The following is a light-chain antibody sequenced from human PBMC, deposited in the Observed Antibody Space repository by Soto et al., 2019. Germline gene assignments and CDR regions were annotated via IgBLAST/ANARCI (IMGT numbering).Light chain of an antibody. V-gene: IGKV3D-15*01. CDR3: QQYQSLT. Sequence: EIVMTQSPATLSVSPGERATLSCRASQSISSKLAWYQHKPGQAPRLLIHGASSRVTGIPDRFSGSGSGTDFTLTITRLEPEDFAVYYCQQYQSLTFGGGTKVDIK. CDR2: GAS. CDR1: QSISSK. J-gene: IGKJ4*01.